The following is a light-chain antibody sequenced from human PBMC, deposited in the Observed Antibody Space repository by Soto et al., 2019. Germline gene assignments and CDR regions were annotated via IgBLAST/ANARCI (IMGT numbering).Light chain of an antibody. CDR2: DAS. J-gene: IGKJ5*01. Sequence: IVLTQYTDPLSLTPGTRATISCRASQSVSSYLAWYQQKPVQAPRLLIYDASNRATGIPARFSGSGSGTDFTLTISSLEPEDFAVYYCQHRSNWPGFGQRTRLEI. V-gene: IGKV3-11*01. CDR1: QSVSSY. CDR3: QHRSNWPG.